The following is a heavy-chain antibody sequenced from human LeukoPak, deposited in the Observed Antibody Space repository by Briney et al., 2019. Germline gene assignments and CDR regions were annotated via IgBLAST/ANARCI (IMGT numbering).Heavy chain of an antibody. V-gene: IGHV3-23*01. D-gene: IGHD2-15*01. CDR1: GFFFSSYA. Sequence: AGGSLSLTCAASGFFFSSYAMSWVRHPPAPGLEWVSAISVSGGTTYYADSVKGRFTISRDNSKNTLYLQMNSLRAEDTAVYYCAKGSPQGVVVVATTLYFDYWGQGTLVTVSS. CDR3: AKGSPQGVVVVATTLYFDY. J-gene: IGHJ4*02. CDR2: ISVSGGTT.